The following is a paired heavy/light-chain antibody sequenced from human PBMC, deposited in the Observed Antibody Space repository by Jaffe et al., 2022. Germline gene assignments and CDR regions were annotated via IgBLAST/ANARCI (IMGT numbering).Heavy chain of an antibody. J-gene: IGHJ4*02. CDR2: ISWNSGII. V-gene: IGHV3-9*01. D-gene: IGHD6-19*01. CDR3: AKDSVAAPFYYFDF. Sequence: EVQLVESGGGLVQPGRSLRLSCAASGFTFDDYAMHWVRQAPGKGLEWVSGISWNSGIIGYADSVKGRFTISRDNAKSSLYLQMNSLRAEDTALYYCAKDSVAAPFYYFDFWGQGTLVTVSS. CDR1: GFTFDDYA.
Light chain of an antibody. V-gene: IGKV4-1*01. Sequence: DIVMTQSPDSLAVSLGERATINCKSSQSVLYSSNNKNYLGWYQQKPGQPPKLLIYWASTRESGVPDRFSGSGSGTDFTLTISSLQAEDVAVYYCQQYYSTSVTFGGGTKVEIK. CDR3: QQYYSTSVT. J-gene: IGKJ4*01. CDR1: QSVLYSSNNKNY. CDR2: WAS.